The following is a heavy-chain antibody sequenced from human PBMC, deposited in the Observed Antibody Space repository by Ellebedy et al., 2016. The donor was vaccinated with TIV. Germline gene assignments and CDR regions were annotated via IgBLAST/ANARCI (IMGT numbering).Heavy chain of an antibody. D-gene: IGHD3-10*01. J-gene: IGHJ4*02. Sequence: GESLKISCAASGFTFSSYSMNWVRQAPGKGLECVSSISSTSSFIYYADSVKGRFTISRDNAKNSLYLQMNSLRAEDTAVYYCAREGLWFGDLDYWGQGTLVTVSS. CDR1: GFTFSSYS. V-gene: IGHV3-21*01. CDR2: ISSTSSFI. CDR3: AREGLWFGDLDY.